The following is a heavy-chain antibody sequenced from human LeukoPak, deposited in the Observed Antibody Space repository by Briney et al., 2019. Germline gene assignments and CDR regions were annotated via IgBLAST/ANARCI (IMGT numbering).Heavy chain of an antibody. CDR3: ANGGWGN. J-gene: IGHJ4*02. V-gene: IGHV3-30*18. D-gene: IGHD2-15*01. CDR1: GFTFSSYG. CDR2: ISYDGSNK. Sequence: GGSLTLSCAASGFTFSSYGMHWVRQAPGKGLEWVAVISYDGSNKYYADSVKGRFTISRDNSKNTLYLQMNSLRAEDTAVYYCANGGWGNWGQGTLVTVSA.